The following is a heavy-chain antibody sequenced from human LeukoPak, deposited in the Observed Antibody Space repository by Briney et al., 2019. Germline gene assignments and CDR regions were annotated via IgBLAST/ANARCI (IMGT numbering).Heavy chain of an antibody. V-gene: IGHV3-23*01. D-gene: IGHD3-10*01. J-gene: IGHJ5*01. CDR3: TRPSDGNWFVS. CDR1: GFTFSSYS. CDR2: ISGSGGST. Sequence: GGSLRLSCAASGFTFSSYSMNWVRQAPGKGLEWVSAISGSGGSTYCADSVKGRFTISRDNSKNTLYLQMNSLRAEDTAVYYCTRPSDGNWFVSWGQGTLVTVSS.